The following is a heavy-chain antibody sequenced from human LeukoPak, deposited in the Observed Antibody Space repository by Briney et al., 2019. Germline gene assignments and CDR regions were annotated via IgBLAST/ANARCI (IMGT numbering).Heavy chain of an antibody. J-gene: IGHJ4*02. CDR2: IHYSETT. CDR1: GGSISSSSYY. D-gene: IGHD2-2*01. V-gene: IGHV4-39*02. CDR3: ARGPTYQPIDF. Sequence: SETLSLTCTVSGGSISSSSYYWGWIRQPPGKGLEWIASIHYSETTYYNPSLKSRVTISVDTSKNHFSLKLSSVTAADTAVYYCARGPTYQPIDFWGQGTLVTVSS.